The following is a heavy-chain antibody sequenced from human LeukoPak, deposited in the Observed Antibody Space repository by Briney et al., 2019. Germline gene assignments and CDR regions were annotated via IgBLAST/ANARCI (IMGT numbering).Heavy chain of an antibody. Sequence: SGTLSLTCAVSGGSISSSNWWSWVRQPPGKGLEWIGEIYHSGSTNYNPSLKSRVTISVDKSKNQFSLKLSSVTAADTAVYYRARVESSSSGAADYWGQGTLVTVSS. CDR3: ARVESSSSGAADY. CDR2: IYHSGST. J-gene: IGHJ4*02. CDR1: GGSISSSNW. D-gene: IGHD6-6*01. V-gene: IGHV4-4*02.